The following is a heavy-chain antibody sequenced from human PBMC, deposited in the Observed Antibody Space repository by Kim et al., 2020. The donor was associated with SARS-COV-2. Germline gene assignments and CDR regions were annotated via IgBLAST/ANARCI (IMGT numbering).Heavy chain of an antibody. CDR3: AKDKMFGSSWYVAMDV. D-gene: IGHD6-13*01. Sequence: GGSLRLSCAASGFTFSSYAMSWVRQAPGKGLEWVSAISGSGGSTYYADSVKGRFTICRDNSKNTLYLQMNSLRAEDTAVYYCAKDKMFGSSWYVAMDVWGQGTTVTVSS. V-gene: IGHV3-23*01. J-gene: IGHJ6*02. CDR1: GFTFSSYA. CDR2: ISGSGGST.